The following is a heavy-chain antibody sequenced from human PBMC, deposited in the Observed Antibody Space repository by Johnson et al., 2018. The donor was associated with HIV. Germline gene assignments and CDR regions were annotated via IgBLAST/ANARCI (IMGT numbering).Heavy chain of an antibody. J-gene: IGHJ3*02. CDR2: ISGSGGST. D-gene: IGHD2-15*01. V-gene: IGHV3-23*04. CDR1: GFTFSSYA. Sequence: MQLVESGGGLVQPGGSLRLSCAASGFTFSSYAMSWVGQAPGKGLEWVSAISGSGGSTYYEDSVKGRFTISRDNSNNTLYLQMNSLRAADTAVYYCANRQGGGAFDIWGQGTMVTVSS. CDR3: ANRQGGGAFDI.